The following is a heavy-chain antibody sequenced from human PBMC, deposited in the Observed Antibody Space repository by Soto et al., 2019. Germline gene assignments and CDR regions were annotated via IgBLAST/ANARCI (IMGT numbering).Heavy chain of an antibody. CDR1: GFTVSSNY. CDR3: ARGGDYGNSGAFDI. CDR2: IYSGGST. V-gene: IGHV3-66*01. J-gene: IGHJ3*02. Sequence: GGSLRLSCAASGFTVSSNYMSWVRQAPGKGLEWVSVIYSGGSTYYADSVKGRFTISRDNSKNTLYVQMNSLRAEDTAVYYCARGGDYGNSGAFDIWGQGTMVTVSS. D-gene: IGHD4-17*01.